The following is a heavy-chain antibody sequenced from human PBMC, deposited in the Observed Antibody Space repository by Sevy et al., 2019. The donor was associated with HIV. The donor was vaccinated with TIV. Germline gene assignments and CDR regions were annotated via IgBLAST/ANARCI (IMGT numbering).Heavy chain of an antibody. CDR2: ISNDGSDK. CDR1: GFTVSSYG. D-gene: IGHD6-13*01. J-gene: IGHJ6*02. CDR3: ANSRGRYEGSSWLYYYYLMDV. Sequence: GGSLRLSCAAAGFTVSSYGMHWARQAPGKGLEWVAVISNDGSDKEYADSVKGRFTVSRDNSKDTVYLQMNSLRPEDTAVYYCANSRGRYEGSSWLYYYYLMDVWGQGTTVTVSS. V-gene: IGHV3-30*18.